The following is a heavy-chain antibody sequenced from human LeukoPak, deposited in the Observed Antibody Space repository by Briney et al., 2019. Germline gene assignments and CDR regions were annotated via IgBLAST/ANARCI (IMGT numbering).Heavy chain of an antibody. CDR1: GFTFSRYW. CDR2: SNSDGSRT. CDR3: AGDKYYDILTGYSYGMDV. D-gene: IGHD3-9*01. J-gene: IGHJ6*02. V-gene: IGHV3-74*01. Sequence: GGSLRLSCAASGFTFSRYWMHWVRQAPGKGLLWVSRSNSDGSRTTYADFVKGRFTISRDNGKNTLYLQMNSLRAEDTAVYYCAGDKYYDILTGYSYGMDVWGQGTTVTVSS.